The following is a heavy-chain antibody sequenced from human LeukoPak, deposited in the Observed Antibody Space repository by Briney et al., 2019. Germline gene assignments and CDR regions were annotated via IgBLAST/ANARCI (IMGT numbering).Heavy chain of an antibody. CDR3: ARDQAGYYYGSGSYFSWIY. V-gene: IGHV1-69*13. D-gene: IGHD3-10*01. Sequence: SVKVSCKASGGTFSSYAISWVRQAPGQGLEWMGGIIPIFGTANYAQKFQGRVTITADESTSTAYMELSSPRSEDTAVYYCARDQAGYYYGSGSYFSWIYWGQGTLVTVSS. CDR1: GGTFSSYA. J-gene: IGHJ4*02. CDR2: IIPIFGTA.